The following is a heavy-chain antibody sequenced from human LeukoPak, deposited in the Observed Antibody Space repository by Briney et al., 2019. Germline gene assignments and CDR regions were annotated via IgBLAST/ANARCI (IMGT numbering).Heavy chain of an antibody. CDR2: ISGSGGST. CDR1: GFTFSSYA. J-gene: IGHJ5*02. V-gene: IGHV3-23*01. Sequence: GGSLRLSCAASGFTFSSYAMSWVRRAPGKGLEWVSAISGSGGSTYYADSVKGRFTISRDNSKNTLYLQMNSLRAEDTAVYYCAIFTVVNFDWFDPWGQGTLVTVSS. D-gene: IGHD4-23*01. CDR3: AIFTVVNFDWFDP.